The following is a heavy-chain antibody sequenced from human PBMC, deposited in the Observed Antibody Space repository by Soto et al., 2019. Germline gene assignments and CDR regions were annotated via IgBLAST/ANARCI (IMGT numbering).Heavy chain of an antibody. CDR1: GFTFDDYA. CDR3: AKDTSPSLKAYCGGDCYSGYFDY. J-gene: IGHJ4*02. V-gene: IGHV3-9*01. Sequence: PGGSLRLSCAASGFTFDDYAMHWVRQAPGKGLEWVSGISWNSGSIGYADSVKGRFTISRDNAKNSLYLQMNSLRAEDTALYYCAKDTSPSLKAYCGGDCYSGYFDYWGQGTLVTVSS. CDR2: ISWNSGSI. D-gene: IGHD2-21*02.